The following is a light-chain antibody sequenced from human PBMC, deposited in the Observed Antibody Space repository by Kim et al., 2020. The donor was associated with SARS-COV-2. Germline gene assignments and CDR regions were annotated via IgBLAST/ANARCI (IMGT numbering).Light chain of an antibody. CDR1: SSDVGSYNF. CDR2: EVS. J-gene: IGLJ3*02. CDR3: CSYAGSTTWV. Sequence: GQSITISCTGTSSDVGSYNFVSWYQQHPGKAPKFMIYEVSKRPSGVSNRFFGSKSGNTASLTISGLQAEDEADYYCCSYAGSTTWVFGGGTKLTVL. V-gene: IGLV2-23*02.